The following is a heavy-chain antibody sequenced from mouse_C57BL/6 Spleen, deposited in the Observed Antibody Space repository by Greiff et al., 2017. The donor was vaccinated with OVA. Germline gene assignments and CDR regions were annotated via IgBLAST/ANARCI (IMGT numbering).Heavy chain of an antibody. CDR3: ARYYYGGSY. Sequence: VQLQQSGPELVKPGASVKISCTASGYSFTGYYMNWVKQSPEKSLEWIGEINPSTGGTTYNQKFKAKATLTVDKSSSTAYMQLKSLTSEDSAVYDCARYYYGGSYWGQGTTLTVSA. CDR2: INPSTGGT. D-gene: IGHD1-1*02. CDR1: GYSFTGYY. J-gene: IGHJ2*01. V-gene: IGHV1-42*01.